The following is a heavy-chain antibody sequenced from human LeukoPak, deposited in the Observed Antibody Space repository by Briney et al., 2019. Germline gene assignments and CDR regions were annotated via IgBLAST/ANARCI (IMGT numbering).Heavy chain of an antibody. J-gene: IGHJ3*01. CDR2: INPNSGGT. D-gene: IGHD3-10*01. CDR3: ARDLDYYGSGSFSTS. CDR1: GYTFTVYS. Sequence: ASVKVSCKASGYTFTVYSMHCVRQAPGQGLEWMGWINPNSGGTNYAQKFQGRVTMTRDTSITTAYMELSRLRSDDTAVYYCARDLDYYGSGSFSTSWGQGTMVTVSS. V-gene: IGHV1-2*02.